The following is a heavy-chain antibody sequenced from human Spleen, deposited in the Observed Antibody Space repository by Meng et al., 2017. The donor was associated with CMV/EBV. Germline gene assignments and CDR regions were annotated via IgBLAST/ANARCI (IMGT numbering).Heavy chain of an antibody. V-gene: IGHV3-21*06. D-gene: IGHD4-17*01. CDR3: ARDLSPSPYGDYLPFDP. CDR1: FTLSYYG. J-gene: IGHJ5*02. CDR2: LGTNDKYI. Sequence: FTLSYYGMNWIRQVPGKGLEWVASLGTNDKYIYYADSVRGRFTISRDNAKNSVYLQLSSLEAGDTAVYYCARDLSPSPYGDYLPFDPWGQGTLVTVSS.